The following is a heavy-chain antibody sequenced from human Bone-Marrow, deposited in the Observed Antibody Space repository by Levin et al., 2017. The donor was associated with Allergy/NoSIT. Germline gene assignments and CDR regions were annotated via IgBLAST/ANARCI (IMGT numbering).Heavy chain of an antibody. Sequence: GESLKISCAASGFTFSSYWMSWVRQAPGKGLEWVANIKQDGSEKYYVDSVKGRFTISRDNAKNSLYLQMNSLRAEDTAVYYCATDGIAVAGTGYYYGMDVWGQGTTVTVSS. CDR2: IKQDGSEK. D-gene: IGHD6-19*01. CDR1: GFTFSSYW. V-gene: IGHV3-7*01. J-gene: IGHJ6*02. CDR3: ATDGIAVAGTGYYYGMDV.